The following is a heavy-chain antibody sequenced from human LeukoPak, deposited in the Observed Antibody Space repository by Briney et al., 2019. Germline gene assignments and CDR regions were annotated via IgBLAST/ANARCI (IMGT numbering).Heavy chain of an antibody. D-gene: IGHD6-13*01. V-gene: IGHV3-74*01. CDR3: ARGVLSSSWYGAYYYMDV. CDR1: GFTFSSYW. J-gene: IGHJ6*03. CDR2: INSDGSST. Sequence: GGSLRLSCAASGFTFSSYWMHWVRQAPGKGLVWVSRINSDGSSTSYADSVKGRFTISRDNAKNTLYLQMNSLRAEDTAVYYCARGVLSSSWYGAYYYMDVWGKGTTVTISS.